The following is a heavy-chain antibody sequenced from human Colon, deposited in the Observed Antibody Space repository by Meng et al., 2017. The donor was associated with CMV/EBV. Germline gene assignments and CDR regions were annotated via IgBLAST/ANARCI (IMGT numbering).Heavy chain of an antibody. Sequence: GESLKISCAASGFTFASHTMTWVRQAPGKGLEWVSSIASHKSQIYYADSVKGRFTISRDDAQNSLHLQMNSLRAEDSAVYYCARVEGSVTSPLDYWGQGTLVIVSS. CDR1: GFTFASHT. D-gene: IGHD4-17*01. CDR2: IASHKSQI. V-gene: IGHV3-21*01. J-gene: IGHJ4*02. CDR3: ARVEGSVTSPLDY.